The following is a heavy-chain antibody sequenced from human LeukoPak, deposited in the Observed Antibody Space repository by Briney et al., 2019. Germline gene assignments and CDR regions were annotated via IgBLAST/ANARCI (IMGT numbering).Heavy chain of an antibody. J-gene: IGHJ4*02. CDR2: IHYSEST. D-gene: IGHD6-19*01. V-gene: IGHV4-59*08. CDR3: ARHEKSSGWYYDY. Sequence: SETLSLTSTVSGGSISSYSFSWIRQPPREGLERIGYIHYSESTNYNPSLKSRVTISVDTSKNQFSLKLSSVTAADTAVYYCARHEKSSGWYYDYWGQGTLVTVSS. CDR1: GGSISSYS.